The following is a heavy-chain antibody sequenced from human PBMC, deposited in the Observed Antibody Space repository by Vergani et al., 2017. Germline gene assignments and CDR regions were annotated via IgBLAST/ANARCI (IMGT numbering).Heavy chain of an antibody. CDR2: INPNSGGT. CDR1: GYTFTGYY. Sequence: QVQLVQSGAEVKKPGASVKVSCKASGYTFTGYYMHWVRQAPGQGLEWMGWINPNSGGTNYAQKFQGRVTMTRDTSISTAYMELSRLRSDDTAVYYCARGPITIFGVVIPAIDYWGQGTLVTVSS. D-gene: IGHD3-3*01. CDR3: ARGPITIFGVVIPAIDY. J-gene: IGHJ4*02. V-gene: IGHV1-2*02.